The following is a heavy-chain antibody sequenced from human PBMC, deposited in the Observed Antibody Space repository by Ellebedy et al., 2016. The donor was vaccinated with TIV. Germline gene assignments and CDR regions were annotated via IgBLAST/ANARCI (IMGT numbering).Heavy chain of an antibody. V-gene: IGHV4-39*01. CDR1: GASIRSSGYF. CDR3: ARHLPEPTGHNYGLPYYGLDV. J-gene: IGHJ6*02. CDR2: IYYSGSA. Sequence: MPSETLSLTCTVSGASIRSSGYFWGWLRQPPGKGLEWIGSIYYSGSAYYNPSLKSRVTISVYTSKNQFSLKLGSVTAADTAVYYCARHLPEPTGHNYGLPYYGLDVWGQGTTVTVSS. D-gene: IGHD5-18*01.